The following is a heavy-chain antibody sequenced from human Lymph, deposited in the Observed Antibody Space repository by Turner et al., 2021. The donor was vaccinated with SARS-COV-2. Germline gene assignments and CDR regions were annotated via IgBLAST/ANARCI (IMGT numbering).Heavy chain of an antibody. Sequence: EVQLLESGGGLVQPGGSLRLPCAGSGFTFSSYAMSWVRQAPGKGLEWVSSISGGGGSTYYADSVKGRFTISRDNSKNTLYLQMNSLRAEDTAVYYCAKNEMALIVVVITLFDYWGQGTLVTVSS. CDR2: ISGGGGST. V-gene: IGHV3-23*01. CDR1: GFTFSSYA. CDR3: AKNEMALIVVVITLFDY. J-gene: IGHJ4*02. D-gene: IGHD3-22*01.